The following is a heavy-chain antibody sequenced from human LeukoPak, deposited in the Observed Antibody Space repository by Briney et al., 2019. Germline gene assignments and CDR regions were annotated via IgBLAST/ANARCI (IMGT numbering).Heavy chain of an antibody. Sequence: ASVKVSCKESGYTYTSYYMHWVRQAPGQGLEWMGIINPSGGSTSYAQKFQGRITITRDPSATTAYMELSSLRSEDMAMYYCAKDRGGTGDFDYWGQGTLVTVSS. CDR1: GYTYTSYY. V-gene: IGHV1-46*01. CDR2: INPSGGST. CDR3: AKDRGGTGDFDY. J-gene: IGHJ4*02. D-gene: IGHD3-10*01.